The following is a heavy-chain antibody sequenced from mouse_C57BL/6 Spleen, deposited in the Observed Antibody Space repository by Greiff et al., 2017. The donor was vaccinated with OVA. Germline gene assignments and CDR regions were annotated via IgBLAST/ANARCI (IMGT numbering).Heavy chain of an antibody. CDR3: ARHYYGSSYWYFDV. CDR1: GFSLTSYG. V-gene: IGHV2-6-1*01. D-gene: IGHD1-1*01. CDR2: IWSDGST. Sequence: QVQLKESGPGLVAPSQSLSITCTVSGFSLTSYGVHWVRQPPGKGLEWLVVIWSDGSTTYNSALKSRMSISKDNSKSQAFLKMNSHQTDDTAMYYCARHYYGSSYWYFDVWGTGTTVTVSS. J-gene: IGHJ1*03.